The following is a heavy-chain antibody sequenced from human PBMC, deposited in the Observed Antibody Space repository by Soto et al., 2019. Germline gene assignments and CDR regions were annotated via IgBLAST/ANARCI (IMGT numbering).Heavy chain of an antibody. V-gene: IGHV4-59*08. CDR1: GGSISSYY. J-gene: IGHJ4*02. CDR2: IYYSGST. Sequence: QVQLQESGPGLVKPSETLSLTCTVSGGSISSYYWSWIRQPPGKGLEWIGYIYYSGSTNYNPSLXRXAXLXVATSKTQFSLQLSSVTAADTAVYYCARRYGVYFDYWGQGTLVTVSS. D-gene: IGHD4-17*01. CDR3: ARRYGVYFDY.